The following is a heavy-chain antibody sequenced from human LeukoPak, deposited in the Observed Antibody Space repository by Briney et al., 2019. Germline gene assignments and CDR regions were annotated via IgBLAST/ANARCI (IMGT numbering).Heavy chain of an antibody. D-gene: IGHD1-26*01. CDR1: GFTFDDYA. J-gene: IGHJ4*02. CDR3: AKDPLPVEATNYFDY. V-gene: IGHV3-9*01. CDR2: ISWNSGSI. Sequence: GRSLRLSCAASGFTFDDYAMHWVRQAPGKGLEWVSGISWNSGSIGYADSVKGRFTISRDNAKNSLYLQMNSLRAEDTALYYCAKDPLPVEATNYFDYWGQGTLVTVSS.